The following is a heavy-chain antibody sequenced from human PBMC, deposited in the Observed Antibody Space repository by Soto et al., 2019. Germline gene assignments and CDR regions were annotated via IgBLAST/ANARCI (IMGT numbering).Heavy chain of an antibody. CDR1: GGSISISSYY. CDR3: ARDYDFWSGYLNWFDP. V-gene: IGHV4-39*02. J-gene: IGHJ5*02. Sequence: PSETLSLTCTVSGGSISISSYYWGWIRQPPGKGLEWIGSIYYSGSTYYNPSLKSRVTISVDTSKNQFSLKLSSVTAADTAVYYCARDYDFWSGYLNWFDPWGQGTLVTVSS. CDR2: IYYSGST. D-gene: IGHD3-3*01.